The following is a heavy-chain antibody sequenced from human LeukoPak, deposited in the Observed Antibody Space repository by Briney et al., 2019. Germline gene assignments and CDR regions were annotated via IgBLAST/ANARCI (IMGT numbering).Heavy chain of an antibody. Sequence: LIGLIYYSGSTNYNPSLKSRVTISVDTSKNQFSLKLSSVTAADTAVYYCTRGRDWSSMAHIWGQGTMVTVSS. D-gene: IGHD1-26*01. J-gene: IGHJ3*02. CDR2: IYYSGST. CDR3: TRGRDWSSMAHI. V-gene: IGHV4-59*09.